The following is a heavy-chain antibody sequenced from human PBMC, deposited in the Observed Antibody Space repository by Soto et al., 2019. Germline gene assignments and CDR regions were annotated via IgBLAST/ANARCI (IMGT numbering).Heavy chain of an antibody. CDR2: ISPKSGGT. J-gene: IGHJ4*02. D-gene: IGHD6-19*01. V-gene: IGHV1-2*02. Sequence: GASVKVSCKASGCTFSSYAISWVRQAPGQGFEWMGRISPKSGGTNYAQKFQGRVSMTWDTSLKTAYMELSRLMSDDTAVYYCARPPGYSSDWYYFDLWGQGTQVTVSS. CDR3: ARPPGYSSDWYYFDL. CDR1: GCTFSSYA.